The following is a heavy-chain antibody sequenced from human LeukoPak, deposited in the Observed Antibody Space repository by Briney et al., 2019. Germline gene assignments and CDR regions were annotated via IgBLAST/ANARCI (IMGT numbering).Heavy chain of an antibody. CDR1: GGSFSGYY. CDR3: ASGVYCSGGSCYSGNYYYYGMDV. D-gene: IGHD2-15*01. V-gene: IGHV4-34*01. J-gene: IGHJ6*02. Sequence: PSETLSLTCAVYGGSFSGYYWSWIRQPPAKGLEWIGEINHSGSTNYNPSLKSRVTISVDTSKNQFSLKLSSVTAADTAVYYCASGVYCSGGSCYSGNYYYYGMDVWGQGTTVTVSS. CDR2: INHSGST.